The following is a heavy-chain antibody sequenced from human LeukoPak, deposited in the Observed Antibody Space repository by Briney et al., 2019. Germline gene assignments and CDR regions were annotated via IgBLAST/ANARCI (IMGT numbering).Heavy chain of an antibody. V-gene: IGHV1-46*01. D-gene: IGHD3-3*01. Sequence: GASVKVSCKASGYTFTSYYMHWVRQAPGQGLEWMGIINPSGGSTSYAQKFQGRVTMTRDMSTSTAYVELSSLRSEDTAVYYCARARRDFWSGYYTQHFDYWGQGTLVTVSS. CDR1: GYTFTSYY. CDR2: INPSGGST. CDR3: ARARRDFWSGYYTQHFDY. J-gene: IGHJ4*02.